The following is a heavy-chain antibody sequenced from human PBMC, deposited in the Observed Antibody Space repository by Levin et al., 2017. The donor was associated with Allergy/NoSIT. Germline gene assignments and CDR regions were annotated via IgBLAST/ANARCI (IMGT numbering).Heavy chain of an antibody. CDR3: ARERHSSGWDAFDI. CDR2: ILYDGSNK. D-gene: IGHD6-19*01. J-gene: IGHJ3*02. V-gene: IGHV3-30*04. Sequence: PGGSLRLSCAASGFTFSNYAMHWVRQAPGKGLEWVTIILYDGSNKYYGDSVKGRFTISRDNSKNTLYLQMNSLRAEDTAVYYCARERHSSGWDAFDIWGQGTMVTVSS. CDR1: GFTFSNYA.